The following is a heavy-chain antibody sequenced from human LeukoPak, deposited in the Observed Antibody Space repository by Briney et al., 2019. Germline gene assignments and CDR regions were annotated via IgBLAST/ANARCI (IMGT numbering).Heavy chain of an antibody. D-gene: IGHD3-22*01. J-gene: IGHJ4*02. V-gene: IGHV1-2*02. Sequence: ASVKVSCKASGYTFTGYYMHWVRQAPGQGLEWMGWINPNSGGTNYAQKLQGRVTMTTDTSTSTAYMELRSLRSDDTAVYYCARQTSPLFYYDSSGYLDYWGQGTLVTVSS. CDR3: ARQTSPLFYYDSSGYLDY. CDR1: GYTFTGYY. CDR2: INPNSGGT.